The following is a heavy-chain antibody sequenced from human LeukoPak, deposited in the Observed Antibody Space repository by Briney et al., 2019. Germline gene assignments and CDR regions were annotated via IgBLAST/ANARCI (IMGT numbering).Heavy chain of an antibody. CDR2: IIPIFGTA. Sequence: GASVKVSCKTSGYTFTSYHMHWVRQAPGQGLEWMGGIIPIFGTANYAQKFQGRVTITADESTSTAYMELSSLRSEDTAVYYCARRYLYYFDYWGQGTLVTVSS. CDR1: GYTFTSYH. CDR3: ARRYLYYFDY. D-gene: IGHD1-14*01. V-gene: IGHV1-69*13. J-gene: IGHJ4*02.